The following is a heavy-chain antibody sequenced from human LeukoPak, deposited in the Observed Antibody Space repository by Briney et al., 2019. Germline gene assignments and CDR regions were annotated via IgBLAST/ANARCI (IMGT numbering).Heavy chain of an antibody. J-gene: IGHJ6*03. Sequence: SETLSLTCTVSGGSISSSSYYWGWIRQPPGKGLEWIGSIYYSGSTYYNPSLKSRVTISVDTSKNQFSLKLSSVTAADTAVYYCARENLDSSGWSYYYYYYYMDVWGKGTTVTVSS. CDR2: IYYSGST. CDR3: ARENLDSSGWSYYYYYYYMDV. CDR1: GGSISSSSYY. V-gene: IGHV4-39*07. D-gene: IGHD6-19*01.